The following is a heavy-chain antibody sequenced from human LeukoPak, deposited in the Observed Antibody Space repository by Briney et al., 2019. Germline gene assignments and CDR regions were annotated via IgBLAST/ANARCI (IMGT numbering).Heavy chain of an antibody. V-gene: IGHV4-59*01. Sequence: PSETLSLTCTVSGDSLTSYHWSWIRQPPGEGLEWIGYIYYSGSTNYNPSLKSRVTTSVDTPKNQFSPKLSSVAAADTAIYYCARGRDYGDCGWVKGWLDPWGQGTLVTVSS. J-gene: IGHJ5*02. CDR1: GDSLTSYH. CDR3: ARGRDYGDCGWVKGWLDP. D-gene: IGHD4-17*01. CDR2: IYYSGST.